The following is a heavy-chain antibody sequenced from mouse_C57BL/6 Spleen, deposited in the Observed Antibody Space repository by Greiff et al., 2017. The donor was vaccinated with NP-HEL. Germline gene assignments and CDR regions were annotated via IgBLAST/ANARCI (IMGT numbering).Heavy chain of an antibody. CDR3: ARGNYYGSSPYYYAMDY. CDR2: INPNYGTT. Sequence: EVQLQQSGPELVKPGASVKISCKASGYSFTDYNMNWVKQSNGKSLEWIGVINPNYGTTSYNQKFKGKATLTVDQSSSTAYMQLNSLTSEDSAVYYCARGNYYGSSPYYYAMDYWGQGTSVTVSS. D-gene: IGHD1-1*01. CDR1: GYSFTDYN. V-gene: IGHV1-39*01. J-gene: IGHJ4*01.